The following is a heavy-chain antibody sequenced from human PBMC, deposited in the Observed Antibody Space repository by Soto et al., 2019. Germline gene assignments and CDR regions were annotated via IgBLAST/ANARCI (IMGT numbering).Heavy chain of an antibody. CDR2: INHSGST. V-gene: IGHV4-34*01. CDR3: ARVGQYNWFDP. J-gene: IGHJ5*02. CDR1: GGSFSGYY. D-gene: IGHD3-16*01. Sequence: SETLSLTCAVYGGSFSGYYWSWIRQPPGKGLEWLGEINHSGSTNYNPSLKSRVTISVDTSKNQFSLKLSSVTAADTAVYYCARVGQYNWFDPWGQGTLVTVPS.